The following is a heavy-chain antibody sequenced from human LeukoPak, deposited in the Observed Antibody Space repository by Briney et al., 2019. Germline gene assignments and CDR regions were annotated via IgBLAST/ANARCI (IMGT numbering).Heavy chain of an antibody. CDR1: GGTFSNYD. J-gene: IGHJ3*02. D-gene: IGHD2-8*01. CDR2: IIPIFGTS. CDR3: ARRYCTNGVCYHDRGAFDI. V-gene: IGHV1-69*06. Sequence: ASVKVSCKASGGTFSNYDISWVRQAPGQGLEWMGGIIPIFGTSNYAQKFQGRVTIIADKPTSTAYMELSSLRSEDTAVYYCARRYCTNGVCYHDRGAFDIWGQGTMVTVSS.